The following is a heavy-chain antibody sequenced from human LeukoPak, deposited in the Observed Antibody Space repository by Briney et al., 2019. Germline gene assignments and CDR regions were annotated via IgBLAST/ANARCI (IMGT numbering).Heavy chain of an antibody. J-gene: IGHJ4*02. CDR2: IYYSGST. V-gene: IGHV4-30-4*08. CDR3: ARLKLDCTSTACHTDYFDY. Sequence: SQTLSLTCTVSGGSISSGDYYWSWIRQPPGKGLEWIGYIYYSGSTYYNPSLKSRVTISVDTSKNQFSLKLSSVTAADTAVYYCARLKLDCTSTACHTDYFDYWGQGTLVTVSS. CDR1: GGSISSGDYY. D-gene: IGHD2-2*02.